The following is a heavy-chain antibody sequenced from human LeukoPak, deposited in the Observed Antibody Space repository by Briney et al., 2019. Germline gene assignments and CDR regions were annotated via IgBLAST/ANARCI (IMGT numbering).Heavy chain of an antibody. CDR3: ARDKNMVRGVIGWFDP. Sequence: LVASVKVSCKASGYTFTGYYMHWVRQAPGQGLEWMGWINPNSGDTNYAQKFQGRVTMTRDTSISTAYMELSRLRSDDTAVYYCARDKNMVRGVIGWFDPWGQGTLVTVSS. D-gene: IGHD3-10*01. CDR1: GYTFTGYY. V-gene: IGHV1-2*02. J-gene: IGHJ5*02. CDR2: INPNSGDT.